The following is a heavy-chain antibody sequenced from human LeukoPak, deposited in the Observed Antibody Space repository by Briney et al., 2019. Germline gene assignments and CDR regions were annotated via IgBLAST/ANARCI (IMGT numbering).Heavy chain of an antibody. CDR3: ARARGTMVRGVTGRFDY. CDR2: IYYSGST. D-gene: IGHD3-10*01. Sequence: SETLSLTCTVSGGSISSYYWSWVRQPPGKGLEWIGYIYYSGSTNYNPSLKSRVTISVDTSKNPFSLKLSSVTAADTAVYYCARARGTMVRGVTGRFDYWGQGTLVTVSS. V-gene: IGHV4-59*01. J-gene: IGHJ4*02. CDR1: GGSISSYY.